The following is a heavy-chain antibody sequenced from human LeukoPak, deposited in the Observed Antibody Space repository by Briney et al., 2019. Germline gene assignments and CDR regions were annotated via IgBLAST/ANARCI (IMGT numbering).Heavy chain of an antibody. CDR1: GVSLHTSGGG. J-gene: IGHJ4*02. D-gene: IGHD3-10*01. Sequence: SGPTLVNPTQTRTLTCSFSGVSLHTSGGGVGWIRQPPGKALEWLALIYWDDDERYSPSLKNRLTITKDTSKNQVVLTMTNMDPVDTATYYCAAGSPIDYWSQGTLVTVSS. CDR3: AAGSPIDY. CDR2: IYWDDDE. V-gene: IGHV2-5*02.